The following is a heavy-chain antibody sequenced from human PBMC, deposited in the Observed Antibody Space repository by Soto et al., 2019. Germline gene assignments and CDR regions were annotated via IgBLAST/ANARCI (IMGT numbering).Heavy chain of an antibody. J-gene: IGHJ4*02. V-gene: IGHV4-34*01. CDR3: ARLSGIAARSRDC. CDR2: INHSGST. Sequence: PSETLSLTCAVYGGSFSGYYWSWIRQPPGKGLEWIGEINHSGSTNYNPSLKSRVTISVDTSKNQFSLKLSSVTAADTAVYYCARLSGIAARSRDCWGQGTLVTVS. CDR1: GGSFSGYY. D-gene: IGHD6-6*01.